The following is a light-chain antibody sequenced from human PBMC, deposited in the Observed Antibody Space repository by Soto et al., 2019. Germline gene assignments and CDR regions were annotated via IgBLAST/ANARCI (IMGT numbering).Light chain of an antibody. Sequence: EIVLTQSPATLSLSPGERATLSCMASQSVSSYLAWYQQKPGQAPRLLIYDASNRATGIPARFSGSGSGTDFTLTISSVEPEDFAGYYCQKRSNWPYTFGQGTKLEIK. CDR3: QKRSNWPYT. CDR2: DAS. V-gene: IGKV3-11*01. CDR1: QSVSSY. J-gene: IGKJ2*01.